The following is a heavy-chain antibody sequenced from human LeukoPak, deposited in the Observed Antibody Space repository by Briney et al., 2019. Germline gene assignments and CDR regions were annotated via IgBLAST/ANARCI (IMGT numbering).Heavy chain of an antibody. CDR3: TKKVSGNYCFDH. Sequence: GSLRLPCVASGFIFSSYGMHWVRQAPGKGLEWVAFIRYDGNNKYYADPVKGRFTISRDNSKNTLYLQMNSLSVEDTAVYYCTKKVSGNYCFDHWGQGTLVTVSS. V-gene: IGHV3-30*02. D-gene: IGHD6-19*01. CDR1: GFIFSSYG. J-gene: IGHJ4*02. CDR2: IRYDGNNK.